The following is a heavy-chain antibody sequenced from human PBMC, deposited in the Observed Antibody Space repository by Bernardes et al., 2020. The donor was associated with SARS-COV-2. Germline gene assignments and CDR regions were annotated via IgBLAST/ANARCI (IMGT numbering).Heavy chain of an antibody. J-gene: IGHJ4*02. CDR1: GFTFSSYA. D-gene: IGHD2-21*02. Sequence: GGSLRLSCAASGFTFSSYAMSWVRQAPGKGLEWVSAISGSGGSTYYADSVKGRFAISRDNSKNTLYLQISSLRAEDTAVYYCAKCGGGDCYSSLGFDYWGQGTLVTVSS. CDR3: AKCGGGDCYSSLGFDY. CDR2: ISGSGGST. V-gene: IGHV3-23*01.